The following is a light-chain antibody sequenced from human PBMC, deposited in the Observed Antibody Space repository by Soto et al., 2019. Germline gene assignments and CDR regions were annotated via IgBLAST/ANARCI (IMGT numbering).Light chain of an antibody. V-gene: IGKV3-15*01. J-gene: IGKJ5*01. CDR1: QSVSSN. CDR2: GAS. CDR3: QQYNNWPIT. Sequence: EIVRTQSPATLSVSPGERATLSCRASQSVSSNLAWYQKKPGQAPRILIYGASTRATGIPARFSGSGSGTEFNLTISRLQSEDFAVYDCQQYNNWPITFGQGTRLEIK.